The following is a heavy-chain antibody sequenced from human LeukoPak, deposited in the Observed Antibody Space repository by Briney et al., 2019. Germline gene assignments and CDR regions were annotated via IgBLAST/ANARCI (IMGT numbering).Heavy chain of an antibody. J-gene: IGHJ4*02. CDR1: GYTFTGYY. Sequence: GASVKVSCKASGYTFTGYYMHWVRQAPGQGLEWMGWISPNSGGTNYAQKFQGRVTMTRDTSISTAYMELSRLRSDDTAVYYCARDRPPYSSGWRTFDYWGQGTLVTVSS. V-gene: IGHV1-2*02. CDR3: ARDRPPYSSGWRTFDY. D-gene: IGHD6-19*01. CDR2: ISPNSGGT.